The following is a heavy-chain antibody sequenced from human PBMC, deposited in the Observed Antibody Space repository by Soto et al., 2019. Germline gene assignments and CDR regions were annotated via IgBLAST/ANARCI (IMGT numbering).Heavy chain of an antibody. V-gene: IGHV3-23*01. D-gene: IGHD5-12*01. Sequence: GGSLRLSCAASGLTFSTYAMSWVRQAPGKGLEWVSGISGGGGSTYYADSVKGRFTISRDNSKNMLYLQMNGLRAVDTAVYYCAKDLRGLRPYNGMDVWGQGTTVTVSS. J-gene: IGHJ6*02. CDR3: AKDLRGLRPYNGMDV. CDR2: ISGGGGST. CDR1: GLTFSTYA.